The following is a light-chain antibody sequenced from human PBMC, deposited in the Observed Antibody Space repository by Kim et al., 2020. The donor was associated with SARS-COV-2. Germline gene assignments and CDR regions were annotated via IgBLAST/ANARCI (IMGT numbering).Light chain of an antibody. CDR2: LNSDVSH. CDR1: SGHNNYA. Sequence: QPVLTQSPSASASLGASVNLTCTLSSGHNNYAVAWHQQQPEKGPRYLMKLNSDVSHTKGDGVPDRFSGSSSGTERYLTISSLQFEDEADYFCQTSGTGILIFGGGTKVTVL. V-gene: IGLV4-69*01. J-gene: IGLJ2*01. CDR3: QTSGTGILI.